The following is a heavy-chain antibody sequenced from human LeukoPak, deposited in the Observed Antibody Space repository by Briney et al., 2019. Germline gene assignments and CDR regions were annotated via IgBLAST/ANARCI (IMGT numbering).Heavy chain of an antibody. J-gene: IGHJ6*03. CDR1: GGSISTSNYY. V-gene: IGHV4-39*07. CDR3: ARRRSYYDSSGYRYYYYMDV. CDR2: INHSGST. D-gene: IGHD3-22*01. Sequence: SETLSLTCTVSGGSISTSNYYWGWIRQPPGKGLEWIGEINHSGSTNYNPSLKSRVTISVDTSKNQFSLKLSSVAAADTAVYYCARRRSYYDSSGYRYYYYMDVWGKGTTVTISS.